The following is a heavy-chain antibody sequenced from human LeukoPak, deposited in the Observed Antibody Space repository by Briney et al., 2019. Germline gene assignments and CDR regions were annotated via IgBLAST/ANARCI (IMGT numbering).Heavy chain of an antibody. V-gene: IGHV3-30*18. CDR3: AKGGSFGWPAEYFQH. J-gene: IGHJ1*01. Sequence: GRSLRLSCAASGFTFSSYGMHWVRQAPGKGLEWVAVIPYDGSNKYYADSVKGRFTISRDNSKNTLYLQMNSLRAEDTAVYYCAKGGSFGWPAEYFQHWGQGTLVTVSS. D-gene: IGHD3-3*02. CDR1: GFTFSSYG. CDR2: IPYDGSNK.